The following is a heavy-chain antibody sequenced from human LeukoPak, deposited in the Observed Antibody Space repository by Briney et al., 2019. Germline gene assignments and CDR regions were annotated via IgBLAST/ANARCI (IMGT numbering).Heavy chain of an antibody. CDR1: GGSFSGYY. J-gene: IGHJ4*02. CDR3: ARDSSGWYRY. Sequence: PSETLSLTCAVYGGSFSGYYWSWIRQPPGKGLEWIGEINHSGSTNYNPSLKSRVTISVDTSKNQFSLKLSSVTAADTAVYYCARDSSGWYRYWGQGTLVTVSS. V-gene: IGHV4-34*01. CDR2: INHSGST. D-gene: IGHD6-19*01.